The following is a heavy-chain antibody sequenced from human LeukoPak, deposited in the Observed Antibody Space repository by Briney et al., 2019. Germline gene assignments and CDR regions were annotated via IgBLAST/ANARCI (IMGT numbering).Heavy chain of an antibody. J-gene: IGHJ4*02. CDR1: GGSFSGYY. D-gene: IGHD6-19*01. CDR2: INHSGST. Sequence: SETLSLTCAVYGGSFSGYYWSWIRQPPGKGLEWIGEINHSGSTNYNPSLKSRVTISVDTPKNQFSLKLSSVTAADTAVYYCARGDPVAGSDYWGQGTLVTVSS. CDR3: ARGDPVAGSDY. V-gene: IGHV4-34*01.